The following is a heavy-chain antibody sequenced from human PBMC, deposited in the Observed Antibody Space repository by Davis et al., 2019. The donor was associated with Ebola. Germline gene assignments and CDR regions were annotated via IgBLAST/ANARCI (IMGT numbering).Heavy chain of an antibody. CDR3: AKEVVPGAASDPNWFDP. CDR2: ISGSGDST. Sequence: PGGSLRLSCAASGFTFSSHAMNWVRQAPGKGLEWVSAISGSGDSTYYTDSVKGWFTISRDNSKNTLYLQMNSLRDEDTAVYYCAKEVVPGAASDPNWFDPWGQGTLVTVSS. J-gene: IGHJ5*02. D-gene: IGHD2-2*01. CDR1: GFTFSSHA. V-gene: IGHV3-23*01.